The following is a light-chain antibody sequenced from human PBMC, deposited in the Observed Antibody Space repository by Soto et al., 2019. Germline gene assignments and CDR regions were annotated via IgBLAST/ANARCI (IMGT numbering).Light chain of an antibody. Sequence: EIVLTQSPGTLSLSPGERAALSCRASQSVSNNYLAWYQQKPGQAPRLLIYGASSRATGIPDRFSGSGSGTDFTLTISRLEPEDFAVYYCQHSWTFGHGTKVEIK. CDR3: QHSWT. CDR2: GAS. J-gene: IGKJ1*01. V-gene: IGKV3-20*01. CDR1: QSVSNNY.